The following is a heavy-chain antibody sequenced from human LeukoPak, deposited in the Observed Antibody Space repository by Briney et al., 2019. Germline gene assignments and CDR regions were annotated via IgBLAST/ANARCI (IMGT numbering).Heavy chain of an antibody. CDR1: GGSFRSYY. CDR3: AREGGLEQQLYYFDY. J-gene: IGHJ4*02. CDR2: INHSGST. V-gene: IGHV4-34*01. Sequence: PSETLSLTCAVYGGSFRSYYWSWIRQPPGKGLEWIGEINHSGSTNYNPSLKSRVTISVDTSKNQFSLKLSSVTAADTAVYYCAREGGLEQQLYYFDYWGQGTLVTVSS. D-gene: IGHD6-13*01.